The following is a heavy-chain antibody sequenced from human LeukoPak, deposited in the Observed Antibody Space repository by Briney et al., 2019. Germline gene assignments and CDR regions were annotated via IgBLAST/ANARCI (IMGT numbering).Heavy chain of an antibody. CDR3: ARAFGDSFPILDY. J-gene: IGHJ4*02. CDR2: IWYDGSNK. CDR1: GFTFSSYG. V-gene: IGHV3-33*01. Sequence: GRSLRLSCAASGFTFSSYGMHWVRQAPGKGLEWVAVIWYDGSNKYYAGSVKSRFTISRDNSKNTLYLQMNSLRAEDTALYYCARAFGDSFPILDYWGQGTLVTVSS. D-gene: IGHD4-17*01.